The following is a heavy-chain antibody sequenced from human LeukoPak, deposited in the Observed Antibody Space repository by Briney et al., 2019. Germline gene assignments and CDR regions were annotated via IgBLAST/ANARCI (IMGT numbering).Heavy chain of an antibody. J-gene: IGHJ3*02. CDR1: GYTFTSYG. CDR2: ISAYNGNT. D-gene: IGHD4-23*01. Sequence: GASVKVSCKASGYTFTSYGISWVRQAPGQGLEWMGWISAYNGNTNYAQKLQGRVTMTTDTPTSTAYMELRSLRSDDTAVYYCARDAADNYGGNSEGFAFDIWGQGTMVTVSS. V-gene: IGHV1-18*01. CDR3: ARDAADNYGGNSEGFAFDI.